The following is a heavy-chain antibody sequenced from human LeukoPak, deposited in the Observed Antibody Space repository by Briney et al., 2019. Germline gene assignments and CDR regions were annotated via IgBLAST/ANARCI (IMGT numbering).Heavy chain of an antibody. D-gene: IGHD3-16*01. Sequence: VASVKVSCKASGYTFTSYDINWVRQAPGQGLEWMGIINPSGGSTSYAQKFQGRVTMTRDMSTSTVYMELSSLRSEDTAVYYCAREHWVGVSYYYYYMDVWGKGTTVTVSS. V-gene: IGHV1-46*01. CDR1: GYTFTSYD. CDR2: INPSGGST. CDR3: AREHWVGVSYYYYYMDV. J-gene: IGHJ6*03.